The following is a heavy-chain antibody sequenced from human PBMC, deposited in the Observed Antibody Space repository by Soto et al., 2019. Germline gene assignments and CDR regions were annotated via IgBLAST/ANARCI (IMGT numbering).Heavy chain of an antibody. CDR3: AKNGHPPYYYYGMDV. CDR2: ISGYNGDT. Sequence: QGQLVQSGPEVKKPGASVKVSCKASGYTFSRYGISWVRQAPGQGLEWMGWISGYNGDTKYAQKVQGRVTXTLDTSXXTAYMELRSLTSDDTAIYYCAKNGHPPYYYYGMDVWGQGTTVTVSS. CDR1: GYTFSRYG. V-gene: IGHV1-18*01. J-gene: IGHJ6*02. D-gene: IGHD2-8*01.